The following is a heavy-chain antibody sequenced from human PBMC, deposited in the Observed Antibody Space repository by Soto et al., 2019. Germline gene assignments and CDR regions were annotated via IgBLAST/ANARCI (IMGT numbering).Heavy chain of an antibody. CDR2: TYYRSKWYV. D-gene: IGHD5-12*01. Sequence: SQTLSLTCAISGDSVSSNSAAWNWFRQSTSRGLEWLGRTYYRSKWYVDYAVSLKSRISINPDTSKNQFSLQLNSVTPEDTAVYFCAKGDNLGPKTGYAFDPWGQGTLVTVS. CDR3: AKGDNLGPKTGYAFDP. J-gene: IGHJ5*02. V-gene: IGHV6-1*01. CDR1: GDSVSSNSAA.